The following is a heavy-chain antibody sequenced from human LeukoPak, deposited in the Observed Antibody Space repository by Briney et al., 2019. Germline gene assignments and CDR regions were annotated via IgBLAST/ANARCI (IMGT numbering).Heavy chain of an antibody. CDR2: IWYDGSNK. J-gene: IGHJ5*02. Sequence: PGGSLRLSCAASGFTFSNHGMHWVRQAPGKGLEWVAVIWYDGSNKYYADSVKGRFTIPRDNSKNTLYLQMNSLRAEDTAVYYCARTLVPAAMSNNWFDPWGQGTLVTVSS. CDR1: GFTFSNHG. V-gene: IGHV3-33*01. CDR3: ARTLVPAAMSNNWFDP. D-gene: IGHD2-2*01.